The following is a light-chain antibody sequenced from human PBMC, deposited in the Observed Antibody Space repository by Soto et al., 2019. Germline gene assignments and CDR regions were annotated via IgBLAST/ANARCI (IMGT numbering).Light chain of an antibody. CDR2: DVT. J-gene: IGLJ1*01. V-gene: IGLV2-11*01. CDR1: SSDVGGYNF. CDR3: CSYVGSYTSYV. Sequence: QSALTQPRSVSGSPGQSVTISCTGTSSDVGGYNFVCWYQQHPGKAPKFMIYDVTKRPSGVPDRFSGSKSGNTASLTISGLQAEDEADYYCCSYVGSYTSYVFGTGTKVTVL.